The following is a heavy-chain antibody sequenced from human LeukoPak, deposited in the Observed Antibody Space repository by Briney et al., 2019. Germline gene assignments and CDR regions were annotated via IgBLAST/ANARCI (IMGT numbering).Heavy chain of an antibody. CDR3: ALNPDYYGSGSFDY. V-gene: IGHV3-48*04. Sequence: GGSLRLSCAASGFTFSTYNMNWVRQAPGKGLEWLAYITSNINTIYYADSVKGRFTISRDNAKNSLYLQMNSLRAEDTAVYYCALNPDYYGSGSFDYWGQGTLVTVSS. CDR2: ITSNINTI. J-gene: IGHJ4*02. CDR1: GFTFSTYN. D-gene: IGHD3-10*01.